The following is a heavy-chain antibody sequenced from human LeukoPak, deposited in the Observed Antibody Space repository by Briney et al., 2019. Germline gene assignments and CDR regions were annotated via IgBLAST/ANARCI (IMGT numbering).Heavy chain of an antibody. CDR1: GYSFTSYW. D-gene: IGHD3-10*01. CDR3: ARNPSYGSGLEDAFDI. J-gene: IGHJ3*02. Sequence: GESLKISCKGSGYSFTSYWIGWVRHMPGKGLEWMGIIYPGDSDTRYSPSFQGQVTISADKSISTAYLQWSSLKASDTAMYYCARNPSYGSGLEDAFDIWGQGTMVTVSS. V-gene: IGHV5-51*01. CDR2: IYPGDSDT.